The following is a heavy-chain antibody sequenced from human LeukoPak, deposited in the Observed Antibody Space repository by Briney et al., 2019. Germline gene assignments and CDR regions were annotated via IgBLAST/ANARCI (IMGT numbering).Heavy chain of an antibody. D-gene: IGHD3-3*01. J-gene: IGHJ4*02. CDR2: IYYSGST. Sequence: SETLSLTCTVSGGSISSSSYYWGWIRQPPGKGLEWIGSIYYSGSTYYNPSLKSRVTISVDRSKNQFSLKLSSVTAADTAVYYCARATITIFGVVLPTFDYWGQGTLVTVSS. CDR1: GGSISSSSYY. CDR3: ARATITIFGVVLPTFDY. V-gene: IGHV4-39*07.